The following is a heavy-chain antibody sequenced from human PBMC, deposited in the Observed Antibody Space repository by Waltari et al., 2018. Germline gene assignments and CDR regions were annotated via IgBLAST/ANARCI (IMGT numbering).Heavy chain of an antibody. Sequence: QVQLVQSGAEVKKPGSSVKVSCKASGGTFSSYAISWVRQAPGQGLEWMGGIIPIFGTANYEQKFQGRVTITADESTSTAYMELSSLRSEDTAVYYCARESDYDFWSGYYTGLSMDVWGQGTTVTVSS. D-gene: IGHD3-3*01. CDR1: GGTFSSYA. CDR3: ARESDYDFWSGYYTGLSMDV. J-gene: IGHJ6*02. CDR2: IIPIFGTA. V-gene: IGHV1-69*13.